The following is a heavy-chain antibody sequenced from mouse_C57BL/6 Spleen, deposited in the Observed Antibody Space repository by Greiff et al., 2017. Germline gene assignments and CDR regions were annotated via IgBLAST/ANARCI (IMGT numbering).Heavy chain of an antibody. CDR2: INPNNGGT. Sequence: EVQLQQSGPELVKPGASVKIPCKASGYTFTDYNMDWVKQSHGKSLEWIGDINPNNGGTIYNQKFKGKATLTVDKSSSSAYMELRSLTSEDTAVYYCSRWDGSSQYYFDYWGQGTTLTVSS. D-gene: IGHD1-1*01. V-gene: IGHV1-18*01. CDR1: GYTFTDYN. CDR3: SRWDGSSQYYFDY. J-gene: IGHJ2*01.